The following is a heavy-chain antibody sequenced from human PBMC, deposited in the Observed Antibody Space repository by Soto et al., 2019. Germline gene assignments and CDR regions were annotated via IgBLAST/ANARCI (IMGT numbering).Heavy chain of an antibody. CDR1: GIAFSRYG. CDR2: IWHDGSDK. Sequence: QEQLVESGGGVVQPGKSLRLSCVASGIAFSRYGMHWVRQAPGKGLEWLALIWHDGSDKYYADSVKGRFTISRDNSKKTVFLEMNSLSVEDTSVYYCVRDSSGSIEYFQRWGQGTLVTVSS. V-gene: IGHV3-33*01. CDR3: VRDSSGSIEYFQR. D-gene: IGHD3-22*01. J-gene: IGHJ1*01.